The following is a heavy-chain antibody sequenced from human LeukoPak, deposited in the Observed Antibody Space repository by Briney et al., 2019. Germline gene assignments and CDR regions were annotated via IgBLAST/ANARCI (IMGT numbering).Heavy chain of an antibody. Sequence: GGSLRLSCAASGFTFSNAWMTWVRQAPGKGLEWVGRIKSNTDGGTTDYAAPVKGRFTVSRDDSKNTPYLQMNSLKAEDTAVYYCTTVGVYWGQGTLVTVSS. CDR2: IKSNTDGGTT. CDR1: GFTFSNAW. V-gene: IGHV3-15*01. J-gene: IGHJ4*02. CDR3: TTVGVY. D-gene: IGHD2-8*01.